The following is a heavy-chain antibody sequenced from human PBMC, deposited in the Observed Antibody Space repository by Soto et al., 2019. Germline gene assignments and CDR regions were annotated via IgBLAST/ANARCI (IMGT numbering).Heavy chain of an antibody. CDR2: IYPGDSDT. D-gene: IGHD6-6*01. CDR1: GYSFTSYW. J-gene: IGHJ6*02. V-gene: IGHV5-51*01. CDR3: ARQAGIGARLDYYYGMDV. Sequence: GESLKISCKGSGYSFTSYWIGWVRQMPGKGLEWMGIIYPGDSDTRYSPSFQGQVTISADKSISTAYLQWSSLKASDTAMYYCARQAGIGARLDYYYGMDVWGQGTTVTVSS.